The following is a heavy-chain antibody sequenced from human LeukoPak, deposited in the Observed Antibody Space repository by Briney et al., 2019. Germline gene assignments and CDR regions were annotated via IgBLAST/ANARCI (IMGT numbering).Heavy chain of an antibody. CDR1: GYTFTGHY. D-gene: IGHD6-19*01. V-gene: IGHV1-2*02. CDR2: INPNSGGT. J-gene: IGHJ3*02. Sequence: GASVKVSCKASGYTFTGHYMHWVRQAPGQGLEWMGWINPNSGGTNYAQKFQGRVTMTRDTSISTAYMELSRLRSDDTAVYYCARVERVSSGWYPHAFDIWGQGTMVTVSS. CDR3: ARVERVSSGWYPHAFDI.